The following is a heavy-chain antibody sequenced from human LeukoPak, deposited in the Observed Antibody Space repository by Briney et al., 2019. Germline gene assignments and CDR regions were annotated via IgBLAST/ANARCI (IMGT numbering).Heavy chain of an antibody. CDR1: GYTFTSYA. CDR3: ARDWGTYCSSTSCYQHHYGDYHLGWFDP. D-gene: IGHD2-2*01. Sequence: ASVKVSCKASGYTFTSYAMHWVRQAPGQRLEWMGWINAGNGNTKYSQKFQGRVTITRDTSASTAYMGLSSLRSEDTAVYYCARDWGTYCSSTSCYQHHYGDYHLGWFDPWGQGTLVTVSS. J-gene: IGHJ5*02. V-gene: IGHV1-3*01. CDR2: INAGNGNT.